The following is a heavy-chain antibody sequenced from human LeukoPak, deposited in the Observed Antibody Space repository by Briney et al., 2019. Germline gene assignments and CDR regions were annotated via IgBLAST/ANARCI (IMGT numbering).Heavy chain of an antibody. Sequence: GGSLRLSCAASGFTFDDYAMHWVRQAPGKGLEWVSGISWNSGSIGYADSVKGRFTISRDNAKNSLYLQMNSLRAEDTASYYCAKDVNWNYGFDYWGQGTLVTVSS. CDR2: ISWNSGSI. V-gene: IGHV3-9*01. J-gene: IGHJ4*02. D-gene: IGHD1-7*01. CDR1: GFTFDDYA. CDR3: AKDVNWNYGFDY.